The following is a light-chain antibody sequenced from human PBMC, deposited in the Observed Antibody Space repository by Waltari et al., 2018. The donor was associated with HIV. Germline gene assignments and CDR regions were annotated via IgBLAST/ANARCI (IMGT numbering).Light chain of an antibody. V-gene: IGLV2-23*02. CDR2: EVS. Sequence: QSALTQPASVSGSPGQSITISCTGTTSDIGTYAFVSWYQQQPGKPPKLIMFEVSERPSGVSDRFSGSKSGNTASLTISELQPDDEADYYCCSFAASTALLFGGRTRLTVL. CDR1: TSDIGTYAF. J-gene: IGLJ2*01. CDR3: CSFAASTALL.